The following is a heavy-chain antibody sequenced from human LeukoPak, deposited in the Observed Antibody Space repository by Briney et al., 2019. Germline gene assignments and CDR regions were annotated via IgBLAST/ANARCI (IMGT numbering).Heavy chain of an antibody. J-gene: IGHJ4*02. D-gene: IGHD6-13*01. CDR1: GFTFSSSA. Sequence: PGGSLRLSCAASGFTFSSSAMSWVRQAPGKGLEWVGRTRNKANSYTTEYAASVKGRFTISRDDSKNSLYLQMNSLKTEDTAVYYCARSSSWYPFDYWGQGTLVTVSS. V-gene: IGHV3-72*01. CDR2: TRNKANSYTT. CDR3: ARSSSWYPFDY.